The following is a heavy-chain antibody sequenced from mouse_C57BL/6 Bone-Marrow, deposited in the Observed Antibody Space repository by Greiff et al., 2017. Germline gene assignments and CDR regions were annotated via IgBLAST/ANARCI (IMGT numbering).Heavy chain of an antibody. CDR1: GYTFTSYW. V-gene: IGHV1-55*01. CDR2: IYPGSGST. D-gene: IGHD1-1*01. CDR3: ARRYYYGRSYYAKDY. J-gene: IGHJ4*01. Sequence: QVQLQQPGAELVKPGASVKMSCKASGYTFTSYWITWVKQRPGQGLEWIGDIYPGSGSTNYNEKFKSKATLTVDTSSSTAYMQLSSLTSEDSAVXYCARRYYYGRSYYAKDYWGQGTSVTVSS.